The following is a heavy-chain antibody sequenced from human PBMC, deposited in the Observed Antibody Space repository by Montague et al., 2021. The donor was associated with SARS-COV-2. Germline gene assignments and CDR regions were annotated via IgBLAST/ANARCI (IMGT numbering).Heavy chain of an antibody. CDR3: AKAGIKYDYGDFFDY. V-gene: IGHV3-23*01. CDR2: ISGSGGST. Sequence: SLRLSCAASGFTFSSYAMSLFRQAPGKGLKWVSAISGSGGSTYYSDSVKGRFTISRDNSKNTLYLQVNSLRAEDTAVYYCAKAGIKYDYGDFFDYWGQGTLVTVSS. D-gene: IGHD4-17*01. J-gene: IGHJ4*02. CDR1: GFTFSSYA.